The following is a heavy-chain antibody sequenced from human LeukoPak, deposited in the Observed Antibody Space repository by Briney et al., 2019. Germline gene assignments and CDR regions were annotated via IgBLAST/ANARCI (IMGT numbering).Heavy chain of an antibody. Sequence: PGGSLRLSCAASGFTFSSYGMHWVRQAPGKGLEWVAVISYDGSNKYYADSVKGRFTISRDNSKNTLYLQMNSLRAEDTAVYYCAKEMVFQGFDGSTYYYYGMDVWGQGTTVTVSS. V-gene: IGHV3-30*18. J-gene: IGHJ6*02. CDR2: ISYDGSNK. D-gene: IGHD3-10*01. CDR1: GFTFSSYG. CDR3: AKEMVFQGFDGSTYYYYGMDV.